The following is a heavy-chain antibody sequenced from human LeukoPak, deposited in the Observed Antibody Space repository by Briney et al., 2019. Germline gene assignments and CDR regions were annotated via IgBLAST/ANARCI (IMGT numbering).Heavy chain of an antibody. Sequence: PSETLSLTCTVSGGSISSGDYSWSWIRRPPGKGLEWIGSIYYSGSTYYNPSLKSRVIISVDTSKNQFSLKVTSVTAADKAVYYCARVSTQPGSSSYYFDYWGQGTLVTVSS. CDR3: ARVSTQPGSSSYYFDY. CDR1: GGSISSGDYS. V-gene: IGHV4-30-4*01. CDR2: IYYSGST. J-gene: IGHJ4*02. D-gene: IGHD3-10*01.